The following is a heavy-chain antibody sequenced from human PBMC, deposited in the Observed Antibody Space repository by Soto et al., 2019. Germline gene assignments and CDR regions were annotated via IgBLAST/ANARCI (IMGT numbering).Heavy chain of an antibody. CDR1: GFSFVNYA. J-gene: IGHJ4*02. V-gene: IGHV3-23*01. CDR2: LSGSGAST. D-gene: IGHD6-19*01. Sequence: LRLSCSASGFSFVNYAMNWVRQAPGKGLEWVSGLSGSGASTYYADSVKGRFTISRDNSRDTLFLQMNSLTADDTAVYYCAKATTNGGWFNPFDSWGQGALVTVSS. CDR3: AKATTNGGWFNPFDS.